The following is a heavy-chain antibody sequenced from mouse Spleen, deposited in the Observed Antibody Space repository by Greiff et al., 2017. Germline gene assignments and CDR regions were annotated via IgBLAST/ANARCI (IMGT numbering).Heavy chain of an antibody. CDR1: GFTFSDYY. CDR2: INYDGSST. V-gene: IGHV5-16*01. CDR3: ARVWGYFDY. J-gene: IGHJ2*01. Sequence: EVMLVESEGGLVQPGSSMKLSCTASGFTFSDYYMAWVRQVPEKGLEWVANINYDGSSTYYLDSLKSRFIISRDNAKNILYLQMSSLKSEDTATYYCARVWGYFDYWGQGTTLTVSS.